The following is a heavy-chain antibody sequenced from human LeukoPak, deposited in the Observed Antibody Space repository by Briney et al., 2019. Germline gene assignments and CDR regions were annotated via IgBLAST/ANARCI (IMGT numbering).Heavy chain of an antibody. CDR1: GGSISSSSYY. D-gene: IGHD3-9*01. CDR2: IYYSGST. CDR3: ARRNTYYDILTGPYFDY. J-gene: IGHJ4*02. V-gene: IGHV4-39*01. Sequence: SETLSLTGTVSGGSISSSSYYWGWIRQPPGKGLEWIGSIYYSGSTYYNPSLKSRVTISVDTSKNQFSLKLSSVTAADTAVYYCARRNTYYDILTGPYFDYWGQGTLVTVSS.